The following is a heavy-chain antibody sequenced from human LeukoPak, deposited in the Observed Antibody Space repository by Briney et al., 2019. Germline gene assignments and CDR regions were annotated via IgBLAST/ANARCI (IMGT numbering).Heavy chain of an antibody. CDR2: IYPGDSDT. V-gene: IGHV5-51*01. J-gene: IGHJ5*02. D-gene: IGHD3-9*01. CDR1: GYSFTSYW. CDR3: ARQAPLAGSYRGWFDP. Sequence: GESLKISFKGSGYSFTSYWIAWVRQMPGKGLEWMGIIYPGDSDTRYSPSFQGQVSISADKSISTAYLQWSSLKASDTAIYYCARQAPLAGSYRGWFDPWGQGTLVTVSS.